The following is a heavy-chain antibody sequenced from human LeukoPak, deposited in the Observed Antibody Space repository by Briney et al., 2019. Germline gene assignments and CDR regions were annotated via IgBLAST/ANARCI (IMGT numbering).Heavy chain of an antibody. J-gene: IGHJ3*02. Sequence: GGSLRLSCAASGFTFSDYYMSWIRQAPGKGLEWVSYISSSGSTIYYADSVKGRFTISRDNAKNSLYLQMNSLRAEDTAVYYCASKTGTTEQRHVNDAFDIWGQGTMVTVSS. CDR2: ISSSGSTI. D-gene: IGHD1-7*01. V-gene: IGHV3-11*04. CDR3: ASKTGTTEQRHVNDAFDI. CDR1: GFTFSDYY.